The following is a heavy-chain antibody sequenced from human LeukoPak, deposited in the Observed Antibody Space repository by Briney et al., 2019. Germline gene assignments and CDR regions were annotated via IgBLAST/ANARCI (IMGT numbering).Heavy chain of an antibody. CDR1: GGTFSSYA. D-gene: IGHD2-2*01. J-gene: IGHJ6*02. CDR2: IIPIFGTA. CDR3: ARDGVVVVPAAIHYYYGMDV. V-gene: IGHV1-69*01. Sequence: ASVKVSCKASGGTFSSYAISWVRQAPGQGLEWMGGIIPIFGTANYAQKFQGRVTITADESTSTAHMEPSSLRSEDTAVYYCARDGVVVVPAAIHYYYGMDVWGQGTTVTVSS.